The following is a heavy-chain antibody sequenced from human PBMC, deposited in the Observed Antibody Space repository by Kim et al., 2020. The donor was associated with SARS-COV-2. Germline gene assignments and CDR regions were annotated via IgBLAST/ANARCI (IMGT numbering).Heavy chain of an antibody. CDR1: GYTFTGYY. CDR3: ARDRVGGIAARGYYYYGMDV. V-gene: IGHV1-2*02. D-gene: IGHD6-6*01. CDR2: INPNSGGT. Sequence: ASVKVSCKASGYTFTGYYMHWVRQAPGQGLEWMGWINPNSGGTNYAQKFQGRVTMTRDTSISTAYMELSRLRSDDTAVYYCARDRVGGIAARGYYYYGMDVWGQGTTVTVSS. J-gene: IGHJ6*02.